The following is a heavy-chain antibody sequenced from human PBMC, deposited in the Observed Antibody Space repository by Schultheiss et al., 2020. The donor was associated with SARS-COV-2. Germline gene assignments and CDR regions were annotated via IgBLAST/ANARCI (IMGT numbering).Heavy chain of an antibody. CDR1: GFTFSSYA. CDR3: ARDRGYGDYPSF. Sequence: SLKISCAASGFTFSSYAMHWVRQAPGKGLEWVAVISYDGSYKYYADSVKGRFTISRDNSKNTLYLQMNSLRAEDTAVYYCARDRGYGDYPSFWGQGTLVTVSS. D-gene: IGHD4-17*01. J-gene: IGHJ4*02. CDR2: ISYDGSYK. V-gene: IGHV3-30*04.